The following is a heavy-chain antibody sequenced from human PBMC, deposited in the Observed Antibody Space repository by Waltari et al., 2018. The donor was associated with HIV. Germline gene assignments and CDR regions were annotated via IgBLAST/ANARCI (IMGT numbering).Heavy chain of an antibody. Sequence: QVHLVQSGAEVKKPGASVKVSCKASGYTFTSYGIHWVRQAPGQRLEWMGWINAGNGNTKYSQKFQARVTITRDTSASTAYMELNSLRSEDTAVYYCARDSYWVYYYYGMDVWGQGTTVTVSS. J-gene: IGHJ6*02. CDR1: GYTFTSYG. V-gene: IGHV1-3*01. D-gene: IGHD2-8*02. CDR2: INAGNGNT. CDR3: ARDSYWVYYYYGMDV.